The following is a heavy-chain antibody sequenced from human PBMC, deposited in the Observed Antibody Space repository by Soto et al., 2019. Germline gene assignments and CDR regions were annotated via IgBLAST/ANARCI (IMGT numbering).Heavy chain of an antibody. V-gene: IGHV3-53*01. J-gene: IGHJ6*02. CDR2: IYSGGST. Sequence: GSLRLSCAASGFTGSSNYMSWVRQAPGKGLEWVSVIYSGGSTYYADSVKGRFTISRDNSKNTLYLQMNSLRAEDTAVYYCASSLRYLRGYFYGMDFSGQAPTLTVSS. D-gene: IGHD3-9*01. CDR1: GFTGSSNY. CDR3: ASSLRYLRGYFYGMDF.